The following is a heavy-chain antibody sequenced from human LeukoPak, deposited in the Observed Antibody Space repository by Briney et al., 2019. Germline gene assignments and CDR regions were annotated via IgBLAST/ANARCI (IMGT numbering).Heavy chain of an antibody. Sequence: PSETLSLACTVSGGSISSGSYYWSCIRQPAGKGLEWIGRIYTSGSTNYNPSLKSRVTISVDTSKNQFSLKLSSVTAADTAVYYCARGVVPAAIDMDVWGKGTTVTVSS. V-gene: IGHV4-61*02. CDR3: ARGVVPAAIDMDV. J-gene: IGHJ6*03. CDR2: IYTSGST. D-gene: IGHD2-2*02. CDR1: GGSISSGSYY.